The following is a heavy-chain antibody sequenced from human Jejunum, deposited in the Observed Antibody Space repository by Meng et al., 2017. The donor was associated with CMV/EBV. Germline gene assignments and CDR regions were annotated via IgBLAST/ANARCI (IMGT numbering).Heavy chain of an antibody. CDR2: IYAGGSA. CDR3: ARGTIAAELFDY. V-gene: IGHV3-53*01. CDR1: GFTVSSNS. J-gene: IGHJ4*02. Sequence: AVAGFTVSSNSMSWVRRAPGKGLEWVSVIYAGGSACYADSVKDRFTISRDNSKNTLYLQMNSLRAEDTAVYYCARGTIAAELFDYWGQGTLVTVSS. D-gene: IGHD6-6*01.